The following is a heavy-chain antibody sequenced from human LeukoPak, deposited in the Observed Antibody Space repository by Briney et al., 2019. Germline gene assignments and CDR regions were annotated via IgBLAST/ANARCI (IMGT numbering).Heavy chain of an antibody. V-gene: IGHV4-34*01. D-gene: IGHD3-9*01. CDR1: GWSFSGYY. CDR2: INHSGST. Sequence: SETLSLTCAVYGWSFSGYYWSWIRQPPGKGLEWIGEINHSGSTNYNPSLKSRVTISVDTSKNQFSLKLSSVTAADTAVYYCARGYVLRYFNWLSSEECYFDYWGQGTLVTVSS. J-gene: IGHJ4*02. CDR3: ARGYVLRYFNWLSSEECYFDY.